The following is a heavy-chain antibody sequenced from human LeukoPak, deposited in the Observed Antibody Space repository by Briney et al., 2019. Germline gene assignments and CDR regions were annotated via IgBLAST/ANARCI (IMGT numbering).Heavy chain of an antibody. CDR1: GFTFSSYS. CDR2: ISSSSSYI. CDR3: ARGRTAEYDFWSGLSEYFDY. Sequence: GGSLRLSCAASGFTFSSYSMNWVRQAPGKGLEWVLSISSSSSYIYYADSVKGRFTISRDNAKNSLYLQMNSLRAEDTAVYYCARGRTAEYDFWSGLSEYFDYWGQGTLVTVSS. V-gene: IGHV3-21*01. J-gene: IGHJ4*02. D-gene: IGHD3-3*01.